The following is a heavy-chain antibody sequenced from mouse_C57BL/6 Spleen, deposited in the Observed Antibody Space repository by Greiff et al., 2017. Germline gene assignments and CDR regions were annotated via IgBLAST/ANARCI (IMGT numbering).Heavy chain of an antibody. CDR2: INYDGSST. J-gene: IGHJ4*01. CDR3: ARDRVRAMDY. Sequence: DVQLVESEGGLVQPGSSMKLSCTASGFTFSDYYMAWVRQVPEKGLEWVANINYDGSSTYYLDSLKSRFIISRDNAKNILYLQMSSLKSEDTATYYCARDRVRAMDYWGQGTSVTVSS. D-gene: IGHD2-2*01. CDR1: GFTFSDYY. V-gene: IGHV5-16*01.